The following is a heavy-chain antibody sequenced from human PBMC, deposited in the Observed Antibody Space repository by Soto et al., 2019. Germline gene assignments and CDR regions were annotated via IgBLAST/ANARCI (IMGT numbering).Heavy chain of an antibody. V-gene: IGHV4-31*03. CDR1: GGSISSGGYY. CDR3: GGERPDFWGVFLPGGGEFDY. D-gene: IGHD3-3*01. CDR2: IYYSGST. Sequence: QVQLQESGPGLVKPSQTLSLTCTVSGGSISSGGYYWSWIRQHPGKGLEWIGYIYYSGSTYYNPSLKVRVPISGDRLKTPFPRKLALGPAGAPAGFYWGGERPDFWGVFLPGGGEFDYWGQGTLVTVSS. J-gene: IGHJ4*02.